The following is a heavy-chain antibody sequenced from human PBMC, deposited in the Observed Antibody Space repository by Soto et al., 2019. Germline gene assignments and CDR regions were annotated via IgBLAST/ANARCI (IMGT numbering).Heavy chain of an antibody. D-gene: IGHD6-13*01. CDR2: IIPILAIA. V-gene: IGHV1-69*08. J-gene: IGHJ6*02. CDR3: ARDTFRAAAGTADYYYGMDV. CDR1: GGTFSSYT. Sequence: QVQLVQSGAEVKKPGSSVKVSCKASGGTFSSYTISWVRQAPGQGLEWMGRIIPILAIANYAQKFQGRVTITADKSTSTAYMELSSLRSEDTAVYYCARDTFRAAAGTADYYYGMDVWGQGTTVTVSS.